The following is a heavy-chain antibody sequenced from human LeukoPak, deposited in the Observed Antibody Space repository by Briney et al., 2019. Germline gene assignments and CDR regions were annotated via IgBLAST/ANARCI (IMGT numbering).Heavy chain of an antibody. J-gene: IGHJ4*02. CDR1: GSTFSSYA. CDR3: ARDRGPRTGFMVREAYDY. Sequence: GGSLRLSCSASGSTFSSYAMHWVRQAPGKGLEYVSAISSNGGSTYYADSVKGRFTISRDNSKNTLYLQMNSLRVEDTAVYYCARDRGPRTGFMVREAYDYWGQGTLVTVSS. CDR2: ISSNGGST. V-gene: IGHV3-64*04. D-gene: IGHD3-10*01.